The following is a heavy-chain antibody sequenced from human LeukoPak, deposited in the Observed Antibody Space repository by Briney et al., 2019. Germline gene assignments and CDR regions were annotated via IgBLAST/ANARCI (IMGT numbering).Heavy chain of an antibody. CDR3: ARLTRRSGNYFDY. V-gene: IGHV4-61*01. D-gene: IGHD1-1*01. CDR1: GDSGASSGSYW. Sequence: SETLSLTCDVSGDSGASSGSYWSGWFRQPPGKGLEWIGYIYYGGNTNYNPSLQSRVTISVDTSKSQFSLKLSSVTAADTAVYYCARLTRRSGNYFDYWGQGTLVTVSS. CDR2: IYYGGNT. J-gene: IGHJ4*02.